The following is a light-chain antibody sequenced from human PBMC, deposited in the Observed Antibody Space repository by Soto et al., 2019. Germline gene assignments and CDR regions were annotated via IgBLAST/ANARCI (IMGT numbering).Light chain of an antibody. CDR2: KAS. V-gene: IGKV1-5*03. Sequence: DIQMTQSPSTLSASVGDRVTITCRASQSISSWLAWYQQKPGKAPNLLIYKASSLESGVPSRFSGSGSGTEFTLTINSLQPDDSATYYCQQYSSYSRTFGKGNKVEIK. CDR1: QSISSW. J-gene: IGKJ1*01. CDR3: QQYSSYSRT.